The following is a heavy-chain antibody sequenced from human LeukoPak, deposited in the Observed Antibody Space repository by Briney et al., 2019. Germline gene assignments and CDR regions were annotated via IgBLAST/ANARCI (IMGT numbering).Heavy chain of an antibody. CDR1: GGTFSSYA. Sequence: SVKVSCKASGGTFSSYAISWVRQAPGQGLEWMGRIIPILGIANYAQKFQGRVTITADKSTSTAYMELSSLRSEDTAVYYCARGLSRAAADSSIDAFDIWGQGTLVTVSS. CDR3: ARGLSRAAADSSIDAFDI. CDR2: IIPILGIA. D-gene: IGHD6-13*01. V-gene: IGHV1-69*04. J-gene: IGHJ4*02.